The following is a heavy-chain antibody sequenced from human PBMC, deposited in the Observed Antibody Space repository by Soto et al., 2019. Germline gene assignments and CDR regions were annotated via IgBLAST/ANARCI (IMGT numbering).Heavy chain of an antibody. CDR3: ARDGDYYDSSGYYWRYFDY. CDR1: GGSISSGDYY. V-gene: IGHV4-30-4*01. J-gene: IGHJ4*02. D-gene: IGHD3-22*01. CDR2: IYYSGST. Sequence: SETLSLTCTVSGGSISSGDYYWSWIRQPPGRGLEWIGYIYYSGSTYYNPSLKSRVTISVGTSKNQFSLKLSSVTAADTAVYYCARDGDYYDSSGYYWRYFDYWGQGTLVT.